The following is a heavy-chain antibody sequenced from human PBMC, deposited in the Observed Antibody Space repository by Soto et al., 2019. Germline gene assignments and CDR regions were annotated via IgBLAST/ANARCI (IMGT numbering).Heavy chain of an antibody. CDR2: INHSGST. CDR3: ARGIGYYDYIWGSYRRDYFDY. J-gene: IGHJ4*02. Sequence: PSETLSLTCAVYGGSFSGYYWSWIRQPPGKGLEWIGEINHSGSTNYNPSLKSRVTISVDTSKNQFSLKLSSVTTADTAVYYCARGIGYYDYIWGSYRRDYFDYWGQGTLVTVSS. D-gene: IGHD3-16*02. V-gene: IGHV4-34*01. CDR1: GGSFSGYY.